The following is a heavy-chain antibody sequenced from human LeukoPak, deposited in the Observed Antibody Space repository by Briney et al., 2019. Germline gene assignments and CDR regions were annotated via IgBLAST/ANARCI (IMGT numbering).Heavy chain of an antibody. CDR3: ARSWAIAAAGTDRTPIDY. V-gene: IGHV3-72*01. J-gene: IGHJ4*02. CDR1: GFTFSDHY. Sequence: GGSLRLSCAASGFTFSDHYMDWVRQAPGKGLEWVGRTRNKANSYTTEYAASVKGRFTISRDDSKNSLYLQMNSLRAEDTAVYYCARSWAIAAAGTDRTPIDYWGQGTLVTVSS. D-gene: IGHD6-13*01. CDR2: TRNKANSYTT.